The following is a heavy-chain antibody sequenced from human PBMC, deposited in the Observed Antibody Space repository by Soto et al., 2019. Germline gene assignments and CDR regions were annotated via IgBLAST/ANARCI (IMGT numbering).Heavy chain of an antibody. Sequence: ASVKVSCKASGYTFTSYYMHWVRQAPGQGLEWMGWINPNSGGTNYAQKFQGWVTMTRDTSTSTVYMELSSLRSEDTAVYYCARKGRDGYNWIDYWGQGTLVTVSS. CDR3: ARKGRDGYNWIDY. CDR2: INPNSGGT. D-gene: IGHD5-12*01. CDR1: GYTFTSYY. V-gene: IGHV1-2*04. J-gene: IGHJ4*02.